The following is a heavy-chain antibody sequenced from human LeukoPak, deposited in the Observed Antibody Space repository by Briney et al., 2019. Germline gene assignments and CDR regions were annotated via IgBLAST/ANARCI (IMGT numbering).Heavy chain of an antibody. CDR1: GGSCSGYY. CDR2: INHSGST. Sequence: SETLSLTCAVYGGSCSGYYWSWIRQPPGKGLEWIGEINHSGSTNSNPSLKSRVTISVDTSKNQFSLKLSSVTAADTAVYYCARGLYCSGGSCYGPWGQGTLVTVSS. CDR3: ARGLYCSGGSCYGP. D-gene: IGHD2-15*01. J-gene: IGHJ4*02. V-gene: IGHV4-34*01.